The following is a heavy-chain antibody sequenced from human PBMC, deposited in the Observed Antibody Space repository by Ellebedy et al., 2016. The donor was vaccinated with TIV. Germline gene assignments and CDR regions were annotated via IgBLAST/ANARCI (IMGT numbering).Heavy chain of an antibody. CDR3: ARDNRDLAPLITISAFDI. CDR2: IKQDGSEK. D-gene: IGHD3-3*01. J-gene: IGHJ3*02. V-gene: IGHV3-7*01. Sequence: GESLKISXAASGFTFSSYWMSWVRQAPGKGLEWVANIKQDGSEKYYVDSVKGRFTISRDNAKNSLYLQMNSLRAEDTAVYYCARDNRDLAPLITISAFDIWGQGTMVTVSS. CDR1: GFTFSSYW.